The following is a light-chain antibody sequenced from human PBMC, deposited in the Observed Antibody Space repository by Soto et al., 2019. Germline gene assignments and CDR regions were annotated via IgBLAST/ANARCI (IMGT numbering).Light chain of an antibody. V-gene: IGLV3-21*04. J-gene: IGLJ3*02. CDR3: QVWDSSSDHPGV. Sequence: ELTQPPSVSVAPGRTAMITCGGNNIGSKSVHWYQQKPGQAPVLVIYYDSDRPSGIPERFSGSNSGNTATLTISRVEAGDEADYYCQVWDSSSDHPGVFGGGTKLTVL. CDR1: NIGSKS. CDR2: YDS.